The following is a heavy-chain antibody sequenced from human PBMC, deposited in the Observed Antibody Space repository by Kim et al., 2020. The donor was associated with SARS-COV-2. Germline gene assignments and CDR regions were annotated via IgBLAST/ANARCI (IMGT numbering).Heavy chain of an antibody. J-gene: IGHJ4*02. V-gene: IGHV3-21*01. Sequence: GGSLRLSCAASGFTFSSYSMNWVRQAPGKGLEWVSSISSSSSYIYYADSVKGRFTISRDNAKNSLYLQMNSLRAEDTAVYYCARDRVVVVPAATDYDYWGQGTLVTVSS. CDR2: ISSSSSYI. CDR3: ARDRVVVVPAATDYDY. D-gene: IGHD2-2*01. CDR1: GFTFSSYS.